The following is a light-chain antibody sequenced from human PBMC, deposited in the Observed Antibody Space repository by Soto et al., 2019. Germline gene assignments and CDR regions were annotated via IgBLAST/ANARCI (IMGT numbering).Light chain of an antibody. CDR3: VLYMGSGIRV. Sequence: QAVVTQEPSFSVSPGGTVTLTCGLSSGSVSTSYYPSWYQQTPGQAPRTLIDSTNTRSSGVPERFSGSILGNKAALTITGAQADDESDYYCVLYMGSGIRVFGGGTKLTVL. J-gene: IGLJ3*02. CDR1: SGSVSTSYY. CDR2: STN. V-gene: IGLV8-61*01.